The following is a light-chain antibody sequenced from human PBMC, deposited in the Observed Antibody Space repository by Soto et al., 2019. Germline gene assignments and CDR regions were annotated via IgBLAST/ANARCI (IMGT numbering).Light chain of an antibody. V-gene: IGLV1-44*01. CDR3: AAWDDSLNGPV. J-gene: IGLJ3*02. CDR2: TNN. CDR1: TSNIGSNA. Sequence: QSVLTQPPSASGTPGQWVTISCSGSTSNIGSNAVNWYQQLPGTAPKLLIYTNNQRPSGVPDRFSGSKSGTSASLAISGLQSEDEADYYCAAWDDSLNGPVFGGGTQLTVL.